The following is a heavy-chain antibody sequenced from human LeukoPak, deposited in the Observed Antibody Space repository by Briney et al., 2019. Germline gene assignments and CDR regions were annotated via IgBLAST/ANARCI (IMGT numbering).Heavy chain of an antibody. CDR3: ARSFSAYDRAREFRVKTLDRIAAAGPPTYWYFDL. CDR2: IIPIFGTA. V-gene: IGHV1-69*13. Sequence: VASVKVSCKASGGTFSSYAISWVRQAPGQGLEWMGGIIPIFGTANYAQKFQGRVAITADESTSTAYMELSSLRSEDTAVYYCARSFSAYDRAREFRVKTLDRIAAAGPPTYWYFDLWGRGTLVTVSS. J-gene: IGHJ2*01. D-gene: IGHD6-13*01. CDR1: GGTFSSYA.